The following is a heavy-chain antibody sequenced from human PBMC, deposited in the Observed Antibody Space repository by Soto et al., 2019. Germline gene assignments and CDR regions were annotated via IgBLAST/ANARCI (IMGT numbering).Heavy chain of an antibody. CDR3: AGLRSIAVAEYYLDY. V-gene: IGHV1-69*13. J-gene: IGHJ4*02. CDR1: GGPFSSYA. D-gene: IGHD6-19*01. Sequence: ASVKVSCKASGGPFSSYAVSWVRQAPGQGLEWMGGIIPIFGTANYAQKFQGRVTITADESTSTAYMELSSLRSEDTAVYYCAGLRSIAVAEYYLDYWGQGTLVTVSS. CDR2: IIPIFGTA.